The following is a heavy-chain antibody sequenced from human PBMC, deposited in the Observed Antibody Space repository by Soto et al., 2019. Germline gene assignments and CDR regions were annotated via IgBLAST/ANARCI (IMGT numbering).Heavy chain of an antibody. CDR2: IWYDGSNK. D-gene: IGHD1-26*01. V-gene: IGHV3-33*01. Sequence: VGSLRLSCAASGFTFSSYGMHWVRQAPGKGLEWVAVIWYDGSNKYYADSVKGRFTISRDNSKNTLYLQMNSLRAEDTAVYYCARELPGDYFDYWGQGTLVTVSS. CDR1: GFTFSSYG. J-gene: IGHJ4*02. CDR3: ARELPGDYFDY.